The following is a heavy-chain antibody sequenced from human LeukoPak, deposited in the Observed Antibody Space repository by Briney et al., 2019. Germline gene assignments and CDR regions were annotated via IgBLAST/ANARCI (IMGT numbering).Heavy chain of an antibody. Sequence: ASVKVSCKASGGTFSSYAISWVRQAPGQGLEWMGGIIPIFGTANYAQKFQGRATITADESTSTAYMELSSLRSEDTAVYYCARSYSSSWSYDAFDIWGQGTMVTVSS. J-gene: IGHJ3*02. CDR3: ARSYSSSWSYDAFDI. CDR2: IIPIFGTA. D-gene: IGHD6-13*01. V-gene: IGHV1-69*13. CDR1: GGTFSSYA.